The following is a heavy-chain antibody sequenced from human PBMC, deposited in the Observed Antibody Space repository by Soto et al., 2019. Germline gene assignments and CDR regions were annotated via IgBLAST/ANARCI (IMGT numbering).Heavy chain of an antibody. V-gene: IGHV3-11*03. CDR1: GFTFSDYY. Sequence: PGGSLRLSCAASGFTFSDYYMSWIRQAPGKGLEWVSYISSSSSYTNYADSVKGRFTISRDNAKNTLYLQMNSLRAEDTAVYYCASTYDSSGYYGYWGQGTLVTVSS. CDR3: ASTYDSSGYYGY. CDR2: ISSSSSYT. J-gene: IGHJ4*02. D-gene: IGHD3-22*01.